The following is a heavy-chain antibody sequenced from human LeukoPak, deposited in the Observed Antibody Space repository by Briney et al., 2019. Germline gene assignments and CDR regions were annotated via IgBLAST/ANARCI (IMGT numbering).Heavy chain of an antibody. CDR3: ARVGYCSGGSCYASLFDY. Sequence: ASVKVSCKASGYTFTSYAMNWVRQAPGQGLEWMGIINPSGGSTSYAQKFQGRVTMTRDMSTSTVYMELSSLRSEDTAVYYCARVGYCSGGSCYASLFDYWGRGTLVTVSS. D-gene: IGHD2-15*01. CDR1: GYTFTSYA. J-gene: IGHJ4*02. CDR2: INPSGGST. V-gene: IGHV1-46*01.